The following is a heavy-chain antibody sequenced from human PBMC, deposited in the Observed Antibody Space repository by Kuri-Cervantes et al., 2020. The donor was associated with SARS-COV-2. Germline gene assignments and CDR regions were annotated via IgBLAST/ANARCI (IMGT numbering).Heavy chain of an antibody. CDR2: ISGSGGST. CDR3: AKAQVSDYGDYYFDY. V-gene: IGHV3-23*01. CDR1: GFTFSGYA. D-gene: IGHD4-17*01. Sequence: GGSLRLSCAASGFTFSGYAMSWVRQAPGKGLEWVSAISGSGGSTYYADSVKGRFTISRDNSKNTLYLQMNSLRAEDTAVYYCAKAQVSDYGDYYFDYWGQGTLVTVSS. J-gene: IGHJ4*02.